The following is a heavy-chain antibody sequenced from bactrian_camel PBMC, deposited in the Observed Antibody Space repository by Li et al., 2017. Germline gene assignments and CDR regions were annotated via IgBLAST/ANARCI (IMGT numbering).Heavy chain of an antibody. CDR3: AVQSWWWFNY. Sequence: DVQLVESGGGLVQPGGSLRLSCAASGFTFSSYYMSWVRQAPGKGLEWVSSISSGGGSTYYADSVKGRFTISRDNAKNAVYLQMNSLKSEDTALYYCAVQSWWWFNYWGQGTQVTVS. J-gene: IGHJ4*01. CDR1: GFTFSSYY. D-gene: IGHD2*01. V-gene: IGHV3S40*01. CDR2: ISSGGGST.